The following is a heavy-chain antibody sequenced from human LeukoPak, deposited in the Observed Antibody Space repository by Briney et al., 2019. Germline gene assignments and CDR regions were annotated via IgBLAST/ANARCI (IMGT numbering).Heavy chain of an antibody. CDR1: GGSLSSSSYY. J-gene: IGHJ4*02. CDR2: IYYSGST. V-gene: IGHV4-39*01. CDR3: ARHGDTAMVDY. D-gene: IGHD5-18*01. Sequence: SETLSLTCTVSGGSLSSSSYYCGWIRQPPGKGLEWIGSIYYSGSTYYNPLIKSRVTIYVHTSKNQFSLKLSSVTAADTAVYSCARHGDTAMVDYWGQGTLVTVSS.